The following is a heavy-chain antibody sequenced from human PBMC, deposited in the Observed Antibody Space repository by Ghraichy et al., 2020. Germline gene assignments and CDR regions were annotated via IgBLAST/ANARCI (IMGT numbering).Heavy chain of an antibody. CDR2: INSDGSST. CDR1: GLTFSSYW. Sequence: LSLTCAASGLTFSSYWMHWVRQAPGKGLVWVSRINSDGSSTSYADSVKGRFTISRDNAKNTLYLQMNSLRAEDTAVYYCARDASPDGWLPFDYWGQGTLVTVSS. D-gene: IGHD5-12*01. V-gene: IGHV3-74*01. CDR3: ARDASPDGWLPFDY. J-gene: IGHJ4*02.